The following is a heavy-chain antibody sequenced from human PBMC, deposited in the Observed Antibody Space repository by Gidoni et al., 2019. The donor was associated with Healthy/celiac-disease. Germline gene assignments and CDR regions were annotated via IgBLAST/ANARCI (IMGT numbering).Heavy chain of an antibody. V-gene: IGHV3-33*01. CDR2: IWYDGSNK. J-gene: IGHJ3*02. CDR3: ARELSLWFGAFDI. Sequence: GFTFSSYGMHWVRQAPGKGLEWVAVIWYDGSNKYYADSVKGRFTISRDNSKNTLYLQMNSLRAEDTAVYYCARELSLWFGAFDIWGQGTMVTVSS. D-gene: IGHD3-10*01. CDR1: GFTFSSYG.